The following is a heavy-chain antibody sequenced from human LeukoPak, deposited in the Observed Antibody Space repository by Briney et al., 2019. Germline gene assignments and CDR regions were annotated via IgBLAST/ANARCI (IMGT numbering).Heavy chain of an antibody. CDR3: AKDDSSGYYSAAFDY. Sequence: PGGCLRLSCAASGFTFSSYGMHWVRQAPGKGLEWVAVISYDGSNKYYADSVKGRFTISRDNSKNTLYLQMNSLRAEDTAVSYCAKDDSSGYYSAAFDYWGQGTLVTVSS. CDR1: GFTFSSYG. J-gene: IGHJ4*02. V-gene: IGHV3-30*18. D-gene: IGHD3-22*01. CDR2: ISYDGSNK.